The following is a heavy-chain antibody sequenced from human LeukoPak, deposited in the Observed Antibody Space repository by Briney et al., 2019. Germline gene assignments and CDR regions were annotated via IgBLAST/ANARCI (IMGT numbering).Heavy chain of an antibody. CDR3: ARDPEMIVVGDY. V-gene: IGHV3-21*01. CDR1: GFTFSSYS. CDR2: ISSSSSYI. J-gene: IGHJ4*02. D-gene: IGHD3-22*01. Sequence: GGSLRLSCAASGFTFSSYSMNWVRQAPGKGLEWVSSISSSSSYIYYADSVKGRFTISRDNAKNSLYLQMNRLRAEDTAVYYCARDPEMIVVGDYWGQGTLVTVSS.